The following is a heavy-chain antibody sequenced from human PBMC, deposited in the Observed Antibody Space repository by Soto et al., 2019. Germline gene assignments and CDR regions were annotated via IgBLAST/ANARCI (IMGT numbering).Heavy chain of an antibody. CDR1: GFTFSSYG. CDR3: AKEFLDIVVVVAAIGAFDI. Sequence: PGGSLRLSCAASGFTFSSYGMHWVRQAPGKGLEWVAVISYDGSNKYYADSVKGRFTISRDNSKNTLYLQMNSLRAEDTAVYYCAKEFLDIVVVVAAIGAFDIWGQGTMVTVSS. V-gene: IGHV3-30*18. D-gene: IGHD2-15*01. J-gene: IGHJ3*02. CDR2: ISYDGSNK.